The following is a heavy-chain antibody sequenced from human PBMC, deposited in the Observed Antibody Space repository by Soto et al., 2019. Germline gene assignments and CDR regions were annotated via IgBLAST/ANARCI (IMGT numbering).Heavy chain of an antibody. J-gene: IGHJ5*02. CDR1: GGSISSGGYY. CDR2: IYYSGST. Sequence: KASDTLSLTCTVSGGSISSGGYYWSWIRQHPGKGLEWIGYIYYSGSTYYNPSLKSRVTISVDTSKNQFSLKLSSVTAADTAVYYCARGRRVLPAAIEKFNPWGQGTLVTV. V-gene: IGHV4-31*03. CDR3: ARGRRVLPAAIEKFNP. D-gene: IGHD2-2*02.